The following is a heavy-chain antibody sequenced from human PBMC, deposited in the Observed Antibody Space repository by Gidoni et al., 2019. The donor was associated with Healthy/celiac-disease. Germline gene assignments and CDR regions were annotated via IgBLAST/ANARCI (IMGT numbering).Heavy chain of an antibody. J-gene: IGHJ5*02. CDR2: ISSSSSYI. CDR1: GFTFSSYS. Sequence: EVQLVESGGGLVKPGGSLRLSCAASGFTFSSYSMNWVRQAPGKGLEWVSSISSSSSYIYYADSVKGRFTISRDNAKNSLYLQMNSLRAEDTAVYYCARDVVDTAMYNWFDPWGQGTLVTVSS. D-gene: IGHD5-18*01. V-gene: IGHV3-21*01. CDR3: ARDVVDTAMYNWFDP.